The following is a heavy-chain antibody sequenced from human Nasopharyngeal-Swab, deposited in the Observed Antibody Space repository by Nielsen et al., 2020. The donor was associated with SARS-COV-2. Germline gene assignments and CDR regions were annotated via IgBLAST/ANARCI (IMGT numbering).Heavy chain of an antibody. Sequence: SETLSPTCTVSGGSISTYYWSWIRQLPGKGLEWIGYIHSSGTTNYNPSLKSRVTISVDTSKNQFSLKLSSVTAADTAVYYCARDHSYYDSNGYYFDYWGLGTLVTVSS. CDR3: ARDHSYYDSNGYYFDY. CDR1: GGSISTYY. D-gene: IGHD3-22*01. CDR2: IHSSGTT. V-gene: IGHV4-59*01. J-gene: IGHJ4*02.